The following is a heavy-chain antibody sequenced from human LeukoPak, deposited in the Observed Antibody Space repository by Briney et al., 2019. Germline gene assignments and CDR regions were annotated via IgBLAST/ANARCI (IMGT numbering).Heavy chain of an antibody. Sequence: SGTLSLTCAVSGGSISSGNWWSLVRQPPGKGLEWIGEIYHSGSTNYNPSLKSRVTISVDKSKNQFSLRLSSVTAADTAVYYCARDIGSGWSSDYWGQGTLVTVSS. CDR3: ARDIGSGWSSDY. D-gene: IGHD6-19*01. J-gene: IGHJ4*02. CDR2: IYHSGST. CDR1: GGSISSGNW. V-gene: IGHV4-4*02.